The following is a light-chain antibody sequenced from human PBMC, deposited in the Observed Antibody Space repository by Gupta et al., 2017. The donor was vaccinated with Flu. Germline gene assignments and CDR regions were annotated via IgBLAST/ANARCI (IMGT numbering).Light chain of an antibody. CDR2: EVS. J-gene: IGLJ2*01. CDR3: SSYTSSSTDVV. CDR1: SSDVGGYNY. Sequence: SALTQPASVSGSPGQSITISCTGTSSDVGGYNYASWYQQHPGKAPKLMIYEVSNRPSRVSNRFSGSKSGNTASLTISGLQAEDEADYYCSSYTSSSTDVVFGGGTKLTVL. V-gene: IGLV2-14*01.